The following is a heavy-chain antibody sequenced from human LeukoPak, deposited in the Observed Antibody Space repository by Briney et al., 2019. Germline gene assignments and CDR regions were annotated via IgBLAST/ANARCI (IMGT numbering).Heavy chain of an antibody. D-gene: IGHD1-14*01. CDR2: INPNGGST. Sequence: ASVKVSCKASGSTFTSYYMHWVRQAPGQGLEWMGLINPNGGSTTYAQKFQGRVTMTRDTSTSTVYMNLSSLRSEDTAVYSCARGNPPYYFNYWGQGTLVTVSS. V-gene: IGHV1-46*01. CDR1: GSTFTSYY. J-gene: IGHJ4*02. CDR3: ARGNPPYYFNY.